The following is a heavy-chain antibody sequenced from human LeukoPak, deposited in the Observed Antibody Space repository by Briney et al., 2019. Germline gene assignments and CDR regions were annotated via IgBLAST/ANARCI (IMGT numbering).Heavy chain of an antibody. D-gene: IGHD6-13*01. CDR2: INPNSGGT. CDR1: GYTFTGYY. J-gene: IGHJ6*03. V-gene: IGHV1-2*02. CDR3: ARDLYSSSWPNYYMDV. Sequence: ASVKVSCKASGYTFTGYYMYWVRQAPGQGLEWMGWINPNSGGTNYAQKFQGRVTMTRDTSISTAYMELTRLTSDDTAVYYCARDLYSSSWPNYYMDVWGKGTTVTVPS.